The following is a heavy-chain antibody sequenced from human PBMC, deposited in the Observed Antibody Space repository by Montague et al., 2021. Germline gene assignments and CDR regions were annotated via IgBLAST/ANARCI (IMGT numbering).Heavy chain of an antibody. D-gene: IGHD3-10*01. CDR1: GGPFTGYY. CDR2: IDHNGTV. V-gene: IGHV4-34*01. CDR3: ARGARGSGWESRFDP. J-gene: IGHJ5*02. Sequence: SETLSLTCTVYGGPFTGYYWSWIRQPPGKGLEWIGEIDHNGTVTHNPSLKSRVIISFDTSKNHFSLNMTSVTAADTATYYCARGARGSGWESRFDPWGQGTLIAVSS.